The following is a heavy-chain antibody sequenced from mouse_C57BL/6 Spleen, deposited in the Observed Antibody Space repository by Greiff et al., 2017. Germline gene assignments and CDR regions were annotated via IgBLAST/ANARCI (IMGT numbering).Heavy chain of an antibody. CDR3: ARTSHGNYDAMDY. V-gene: IGHV1-81*01. Sequence: QVQLKESGAELARPGASVKLSCKASGYTFTSYGISWVKQRTGQGLEWIGEIYPRSGNTYYNEKFKGKATLTADKSSSTAYMELRSLTSEDSAVYFCARTSHGNYDAMDYWGQGTSVTVSS. CDR1: GYTFTSYG. D-gene: IGHD2-1*01. CDR2: IYPRSGNT. J-gene: IGHJ4*01.